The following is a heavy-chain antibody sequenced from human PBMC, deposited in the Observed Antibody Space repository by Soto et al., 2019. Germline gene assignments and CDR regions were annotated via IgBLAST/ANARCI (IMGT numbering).Heavy chain of an antibody. J-gene: IGHJ4*02. CDR3: AKTHYYDSSGYYPFDY. Sequence: SVEVSCKASGGTFSSYASRWVRQAPGQGLEWMGGIIPIFGTANYAQKFQGRVTITADESTSTAYMELSSLRSEDTAVYYCAKTHYYDSSGYYPFDYWGQGTLVTVSS. CDR2: IIPIFGTA. CDR1: GGTFSSYA. V-gene: IGHV1-69*13. D-gene: IGHD3-22*01.